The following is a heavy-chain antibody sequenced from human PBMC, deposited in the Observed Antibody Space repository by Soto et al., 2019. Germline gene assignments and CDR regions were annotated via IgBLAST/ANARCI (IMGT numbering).Heavy chain of an antibody. V-gene: IGHV3-48*03. CDR2: ISSSGSTI. CDR3: ARDDPMYYDFWSTYYYYGMDV. J-gene: IGHJ6*02. Sequence: PGGSLRLSCAASGFTFSSYEMNWVRQAPGKGLEWVSYISSSGSTIYYADSVKGRFTISRDNAKNSLYLQMNSLRAEDTAVYYCARDDPMYYDFWSTYYYYGMDVWGQGTTVTVSS. CDR1: GFTFSSYE. D-gene: IGHD3-3*01.